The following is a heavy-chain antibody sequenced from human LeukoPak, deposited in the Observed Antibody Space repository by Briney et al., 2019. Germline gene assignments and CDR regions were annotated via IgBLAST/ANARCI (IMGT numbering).Heavy chain of an antibody. V-gene: IGHV5-51*01. CDR3: ARAPISSGWYPQAVDY. D-gene: IGHD6-19*01. CDR2: IYPGDSDT. CDR1: GYSFTSYW. J-gene: IGHJ4*02. Sequence: GESLKISCKGSGYSFTSYWIGWVRQMPGKGLEWMGIIYPGDSDTRYSPSFQGQVTISADKSISTAYLQWSNLKASDTAMYYCARAPISSGWYPQAVDYWGQGTLVTVSS.